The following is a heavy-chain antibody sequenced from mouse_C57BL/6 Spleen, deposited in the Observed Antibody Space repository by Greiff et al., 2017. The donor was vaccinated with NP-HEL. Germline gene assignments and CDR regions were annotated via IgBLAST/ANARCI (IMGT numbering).Heavy chain of an antibody. J-gene: IGHJ4*01. CDR1: GYAFPNYL. D-gene: IGHD1-1*01. CDR3: ARGKTVGEGYATDY. Sequence: QVQLKQSGAELVRPGTSVKVSCKASGYAFPNYLIEWVKQRPGQGLGWIGVINPGSGGTNYNEQFKGKATLTADKSSSTAYMQLSRLTSEDSAVYFCARGKTVGEGYATDYWGRGSSGTVCS. V-gene: IGHV1-54*01. CDR2: INPGSGGT.